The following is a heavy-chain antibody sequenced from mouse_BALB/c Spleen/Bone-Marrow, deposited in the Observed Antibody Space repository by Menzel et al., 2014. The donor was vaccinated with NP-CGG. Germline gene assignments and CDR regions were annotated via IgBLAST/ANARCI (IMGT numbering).Heavy chain of an antibody. V-gene: IGHV14-3*02. J-gene: IGHJ1*01. CDR1: GFNINDTY. Sequence: EVQLQQSGAELVKPGASVKLSCTASGFNINDTYMHWVKQRPEQGLEWIGRIDPANGNTKYDPKFQGKATITADTSSNTAYLQLSSLTSEDTAVYYCASYRYGWYYDVWGAGTTVTVYS. CDR2: IDPANGNT. CDR3: ASYRYGWYYDV. D-gene: IGHD2-14*01.